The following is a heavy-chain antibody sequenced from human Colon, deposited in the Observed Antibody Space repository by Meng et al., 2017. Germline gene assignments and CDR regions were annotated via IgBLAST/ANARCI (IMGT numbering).Heavy chain of an antibody. V-gene: IGHV3-7*01. D-gene: IGHD1-20*01. CDR3: ARGRFLTGFDA. J-gene: IGHJ5*02. CDR2: INEDGSET. CDR1: GFTFSTYR. Sequence: GESLKISCAVSGFTFSTYRMAWVRQAPGKGLEWVASINEDGSETYHVDSVKGRFTISRDNARNSLYLQMDSLRVEDTAVYYCARGRFLTGFDAWGQGPLVPVSS.